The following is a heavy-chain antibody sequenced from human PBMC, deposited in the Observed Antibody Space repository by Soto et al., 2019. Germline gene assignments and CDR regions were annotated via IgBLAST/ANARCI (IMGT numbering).Heavy chain of an antibody. D-gene: IGHD3-10*01. CDR1: GFTFSSYG. CDR2: ISYDGSNK. CDR3: AKDLYKVRGVYYYYGMDV. Sequence: GGSLRLSCAASGFTFSSYGMHWVRQAPGKGLEWVAVISYDGSNKHYADSVKGRFTISRDNSKNTLYLQMNSLRAEDTAVYYCAKDLYKVRGVYYYYGMDVWGQGTTVTVSS. V-gene: IGHV3-30*18. J-gene: IGHJ6*02.